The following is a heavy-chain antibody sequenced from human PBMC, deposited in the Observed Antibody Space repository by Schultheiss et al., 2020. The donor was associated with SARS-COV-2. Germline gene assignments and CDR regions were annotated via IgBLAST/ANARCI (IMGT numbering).Heavy chain of an antibody. CDR1: GGSFSGYY. CDR3: ARGTPYSSSWPYWYFDL. J-gene: IGHJ2*01. Sequence: SETLSLTCAVYGGSFSGYYWSWIRQPPGKGLEWIGEIRYSGTTNYNPSLKSRVTISVDTSKNQFSLKLSSVTAADTAVYYCARGTPYSSSWPYWYFDLWGRGTLVTVSS. V-gene: IGHV4-34*01. D-gene: IGHD6-13*01. CDR2: IRYSGTT.